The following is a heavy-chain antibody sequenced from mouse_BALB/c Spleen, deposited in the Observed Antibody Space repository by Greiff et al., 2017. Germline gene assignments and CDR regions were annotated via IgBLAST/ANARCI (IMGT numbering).Heavy chain of an antibody. D-gene: IGHD1-1*01. CDR3: ARYGSRYAMDY. CDR2: ISYSGST. CDR1: GYSITSDYA. V-gene: IGHV3-2*02. J-gene: IGHJ4*01. Sequence: EVQLQESGPGLVKPSQSLSLTCTVTGYSITSDYAWNWIRQFPGNKLEWMGYISYSGSTSYNPSLKSRISITRDTSKNQFFLQLNSVTTEDTATYYCARYGSRYAMDYWGQGTSVTVSS.